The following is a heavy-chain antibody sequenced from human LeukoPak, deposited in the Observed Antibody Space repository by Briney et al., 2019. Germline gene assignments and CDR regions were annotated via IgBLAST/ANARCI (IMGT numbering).Heavy chain of an antibody. V-gene: IGHV3-23*01. CDR2: IGARNGAT. CDR3: ATGIVVRDIFDY. Sequence: GGSLRLSCEASGFTFSNYPMSWVRQSPGKGLEWVSSIGARNGATFFADSVKGRFTISRDNSKNTLYLQMNGLRAEDTAVYYCATGIVVRDIFDYWGQGTLVTVSS. CDR1: GFTFSNYP. D-gene: IGHD6-19*01. J-gene: IGHJ4*02.